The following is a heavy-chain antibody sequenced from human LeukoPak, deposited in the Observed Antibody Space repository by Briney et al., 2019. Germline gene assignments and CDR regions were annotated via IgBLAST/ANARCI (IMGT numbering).Heavy chain of an antibody. CDR1: GFTFSSSW. J-gene: IGHJ4*02. Sequence: PGGSLRLSCAASGFTFSSSWMHWVRQAPGKGLVWVSRINTDGSSTNYADSVKGRFTISRDNAKNTLYLQMNSLRADGSAVYFCARNPRNDFDYWGQGTLVTVSS. CDR2: INTDGSST. D-gene: IGHD1-1*01. CDR3: ARNPRNDFDY. V-gene: IGHV3-74*01.